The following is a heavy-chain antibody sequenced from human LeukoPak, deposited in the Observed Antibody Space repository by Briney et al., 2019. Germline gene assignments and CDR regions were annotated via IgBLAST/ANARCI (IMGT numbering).Heavy chain of an antibody. CDR2: MNPNSGNT. J-gene: IGHJ6*02. V-gene: IGHV1-8*01. CDR3: AREAYYDFWSGYFVSTKKYYYGMDV. CDR1: GYTFTSYD. Sequence: GASVKVSCTASGYTFTSYDINWVRQATGQGLAWMGWMNPNSGNTGYAQKFQGRVTMTRNTSISTAYMELSSLRSEDTAVYYCAREAYYDFWSGYFVSTKKYYYGMDVWGQGTTVTVSS. D-gene: IGHD3-3*01.